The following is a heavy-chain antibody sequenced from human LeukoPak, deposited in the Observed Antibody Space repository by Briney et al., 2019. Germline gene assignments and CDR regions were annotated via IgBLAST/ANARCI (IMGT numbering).Heavy chain of an antibody. CDR3: ARLLTRTTWDY. CDR2: INPSGGST. J-gene: IGHJ4*02. Sequence: ASVKVSCKXSGYTFTSYYMHWVRQAPGQGLEWMGIINPSGGSTSYAQKFQGRVTMTRDTSTSTVYMELSSLRSEDTAVYYCARLLTRTTWDYWGQGTLVTVSS. CDR1: GYTFTSYY. V-gene: IGHV1-46*01. D-gene: IGHD1-20*01.